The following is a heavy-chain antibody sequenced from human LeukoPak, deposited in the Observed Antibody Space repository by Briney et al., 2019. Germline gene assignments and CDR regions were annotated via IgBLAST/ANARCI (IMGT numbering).Heavy chain of an antibody. CDR2: ISGSGGST. D-gene: IGHD2-2*02. CDR1: GFTFSSYA. J-gene: IGHJ4*02. CDR3: AKGILGYCSSTSCYTLFDY. V-gene: IGHV3-23*01. Sequence: GAPLRLSCAASGFTFSSYAMSWIRQAPGKGLEWVSAISGSGGSTYYADSVKGRFTISRDNSKNTLYLQMNSLRAEDTAVYYCAKGILGYCSSTSCYTLFDYWGQGTLVTVSS.